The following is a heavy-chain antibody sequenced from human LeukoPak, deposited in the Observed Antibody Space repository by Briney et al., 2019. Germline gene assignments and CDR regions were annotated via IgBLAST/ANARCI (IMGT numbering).Heavy chain of an antibody. CDR2: INSDGSST. CDR1: GFTFSSYW. J-gene: IGHJ6*03. CDR3: ARQTRYGSGSYYNLPDMDV. Sequence: GGSLRLSCAASGFTFSSYWMHWVRQAPGKGLVWVSRINSDGSSTSYADSVKGRFTISRDNAKNTLYLQMNSLRAEDTAVYYCARQTRYGSGSYYNLPDMDVWGKGTTVTISS. D-gene: IGHD3-10*01. V-gene: IGHV3-74*01.